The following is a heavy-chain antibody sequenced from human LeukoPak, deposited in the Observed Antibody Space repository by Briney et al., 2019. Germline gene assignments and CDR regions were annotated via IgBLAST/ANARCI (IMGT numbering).Heavy chain of an antibody. CDR2: IYYSGST. V-gene: IGHV4-59*01. CDR1: GGTISSYY. CDR3: ARCPVDYGMDV. J-gene: IGHJ6*02. Sequence: SETLSLTCTVSGGTISSYYWNWIRQPPGKGLEWIGYIYYSGSTNYNPSLKSRVTISVDTSKNQFSLKLSSVTAADTAVYYCARCPVDYGMDVWGQGTTVTVSS.